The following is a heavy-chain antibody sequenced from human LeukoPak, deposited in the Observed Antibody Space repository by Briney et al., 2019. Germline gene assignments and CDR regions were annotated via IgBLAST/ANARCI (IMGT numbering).Heavy chain of an antibody. Sequence: GGSLRLSCAASGFTFSSYAMHWVRQAPGKRLEWVAVISYDGSNKYYADSVKGRFTISRDNSKNTLYLQMNSLRAEDTAVYYCARDLDAVANMDYYYYGMDVWGQGTTVTVSS. CDR2: ISYDGSNK. CDR1: GFTFSSYA. D-gene: IGHD6-19*01. CDR3: ARDLDAVANMDYYYYGMDV. V-gene: IGHV3-30-3*01. J-gene: IGHJ6*02.